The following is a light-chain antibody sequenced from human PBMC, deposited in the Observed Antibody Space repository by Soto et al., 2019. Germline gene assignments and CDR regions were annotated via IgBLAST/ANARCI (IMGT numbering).Light chain of an antibody. CDR1: RSNIGNNY. J-gene: IGLJ2*01. V-gene: IGLV1-47*01. CDR2: RNN. CDR3: STWDDSLSVVL. Sequence: QSVLTQPPSTSGTPGQRVTISCSGGRSNIGNNYVYWYHHLPGTTPKLPIYRNNRRHSGVPDRVSGSKSGTSASLAISGLRYEDEGDYYCSTWDDSLSVVLFGGGNKLTVL.